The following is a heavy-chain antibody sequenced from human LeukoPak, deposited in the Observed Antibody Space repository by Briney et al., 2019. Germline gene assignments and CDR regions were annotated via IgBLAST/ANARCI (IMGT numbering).Heavy chain of an antibody. J-gene: IGHJ6*02. CDR1: GFTFSSYG. CDR2: INSDGSST. V-gene: IGHV3-74*01. CDR3: ARVPMVRRVINYYYHGMDV. D-gene: IGHD3-10*01. Sequence: GGSLRLSCAASGFTFSSYGMRWVRQAPGKGLVWVSRINSDGSSTSYADSVKGRFTISRDNAKNTLYLQMNSLRAEDTAVYYCARVPMVRRVINYYYHGMDVWGQGPTVTVSS.